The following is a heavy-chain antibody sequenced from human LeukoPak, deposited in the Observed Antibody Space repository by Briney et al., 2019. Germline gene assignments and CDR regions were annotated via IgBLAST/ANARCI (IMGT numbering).Heavy chain of an antibody. J-gene: IGHJ4*02. CDR2: INPNSGGT. CDR3: ARVGYSSGWYDWDFDY. V-gene: IGHV1-2*02. Sequence: GASVKVSCTASGYTFTGYYMHWVRQAPGQGLEWMGWINPNSGGTNYAQKFQGRVTMTRDTSISTAYMELSRLRSDDTAVYYCARVGYSSGWYDWDFDYWGQGTLVTVSS. D-gene: IGHD6-19*01. CDR1: GYTFTGYY.